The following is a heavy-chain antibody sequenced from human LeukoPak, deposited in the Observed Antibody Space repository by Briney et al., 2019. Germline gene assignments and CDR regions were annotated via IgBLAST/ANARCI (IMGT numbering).Heavy chain of an antibody. CDR2: IYYSGST. V-gene: IGHV4-39*07. D-gene: IGHD1-1*01. J-gene: IGHJ5*02. CDR1: GGSISSSSYC. CDR3: ARDRLQLQS. Sequence: PSETLSLTCTVSGGSISSSSYCWGWIRQPPGKGLEWIGSIYYSGSTYYNPSLKSRVTISVDTSKNQFSLKLSSVTAADTAVYYCARDRLQLQSWGQGTLVTVSS.